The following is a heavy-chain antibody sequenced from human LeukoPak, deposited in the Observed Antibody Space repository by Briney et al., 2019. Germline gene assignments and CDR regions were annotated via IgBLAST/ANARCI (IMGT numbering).Heavy chain of an antibody. V-gene: IGHV3-30*02. CDR3: AKDFNSGSYRALDY. CDR1: GFTFSSYG. J-gene: IGHJ4*02. Sequence: GGSLRLSCAASGFTFSSYGMHWVRQAPGKGLEWVAFIWYDGSEKYYADSVKGRFTISRDNSNNTLYLRINSLRAEDTAVYYCAKDFNSGSYRALDYWGQGTLVTVSS. D-gene: IGHD1-26*01. CDR2: IWYDGSEK.